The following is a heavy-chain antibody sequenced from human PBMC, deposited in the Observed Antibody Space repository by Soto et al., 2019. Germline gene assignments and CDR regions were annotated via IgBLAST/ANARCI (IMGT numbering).Heavy chain of an antibody. CDR3: AKDGYCSGGSCETDRGANYFDY. D-gene: IGHD2-15*01. CDR2: ISYDGSNK. J-gene: IGHJ4*02. CDR1: GFTFSSYG. Sequence: GGSLRLSCAASGFTFSSYGMHWVRQAPGKGLEWVAVISYDGSNKYYADSVKGRFTISRDNSKNTLYLQMNSLRAEDTAVYYCAKDGYCSGGSCETDRGANYFDYWGQGTLVTVSS. V-gene: IGHV3-30*18.